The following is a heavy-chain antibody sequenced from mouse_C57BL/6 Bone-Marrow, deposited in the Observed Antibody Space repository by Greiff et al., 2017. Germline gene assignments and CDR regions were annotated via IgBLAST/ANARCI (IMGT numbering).Heavy chain of an antibody. CDR2: VYPYNGGT. D-gene: IGHD1-1*01. Sequence: VQLQHSGPVLVKPGPSVKISCKASGFTFTDYYMHWVKQSHGKSLEWIGLVYPYNGGTSYNPKFKGKATLTVDTSSSTAYMELNSLTSEDSAVYYCARDIYYYGSSLWFAYWGQGTLVTVSA. CDR1: GFTFTDYY. J-gene: IGHJ3*01. V-gene: IGHV1-36*01. CDR3: ARDIYYYGSSLWFAY.